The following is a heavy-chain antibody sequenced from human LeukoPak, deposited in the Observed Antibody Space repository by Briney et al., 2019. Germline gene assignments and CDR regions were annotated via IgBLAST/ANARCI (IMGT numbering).Heavy chain of an antibody. Sequence: ASVKVSCKASGYTFTGYYMHWVRQAPGQGLEWMGWINPNSGGTNYAQKFQGRVTMTRDTSISTAYMELSRLRSDDTAVYYCARILLPYCSSTSCPNSIVSGWFDPWGQGTLVTVSS. D-gene: IGHD2-2*01. CDR3: ARILLPYCSSTSCPNSIVSGWFDP. CDR2: INPNSGGT. J-gene: IGHJ5*02. CDR1: GYTFTGYY. V-gene: IGHV1-2*02.